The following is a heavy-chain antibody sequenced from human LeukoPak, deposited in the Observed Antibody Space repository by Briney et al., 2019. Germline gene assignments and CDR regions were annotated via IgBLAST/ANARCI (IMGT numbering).Heavy chain of an antibody. D-gene: IGHD6-13*01. V-gene: IGHV4-4*02. J-gene: IGHJ3*02. CDR1: GGSISSSNW. Sequence: PSETLSLNCAVAGGSISSSNWWSWVRQPPGKGLEWIGEIYHSGSTNYNPSLKSRVTISVDKSKNQFSLKLSSVTAADTAVYYCARDSEAAAGNDAFDIWGQGTMVTVSS. CDR2: IYHSGST. CDR3: ARDSEAAAGNDAFDI.